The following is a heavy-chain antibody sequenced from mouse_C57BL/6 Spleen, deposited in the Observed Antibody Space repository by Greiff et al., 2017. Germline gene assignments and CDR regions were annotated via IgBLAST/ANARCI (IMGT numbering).Heavy chain of an antibody. V-gene: IGHV14-1*01. CDR1: GFNIKDYY. CDR3: TTVTTVVAECYAMGD. CDR2: IDPEDGDT. J-gene: IGHJ4*01. D-gene: IGHD1-1*01. Sequence: VQLQQSGAELVRPGASVKLSCTASGFNIKDYYMPWVKQRPEQGLEWIGRIDPEDGDTEYAPKFQGKATMTADTSSNTAYLQLSSLTSEDAAVYYCTTVTTVVAECYAMGDWGQGTSVTVAS.